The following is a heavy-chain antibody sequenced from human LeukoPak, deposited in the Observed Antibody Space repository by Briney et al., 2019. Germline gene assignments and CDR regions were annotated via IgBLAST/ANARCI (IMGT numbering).Heavy chain of an antibody. CDR3: ARENDFYGMDV. CDR2: IYYSGST. J-gene: IGHJ6*02. D-gene: IGHD3-3*01. CDR1: GGSISSGGYY. Sequence: TLSLTCTVSGGSISSGGYYWSWIRQHPGKGLEWIGYIYYSGSTYYNPSLKSRVTISVDTPKNQFSLKLSSVSAADTAVYYCARENDFYGMDVWGQGTTVTVSS. V-gene: IGHV4-31*03.